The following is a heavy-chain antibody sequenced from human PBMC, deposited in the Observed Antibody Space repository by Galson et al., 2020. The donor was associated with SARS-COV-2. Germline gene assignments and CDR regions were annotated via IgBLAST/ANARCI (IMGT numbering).Heavy chain of an antibody. CDR2: IGTAGDT. Sequence: GESLKISCAASGFTFSSYDMHWVRQATGKGLEWVSAIGTAGDTYYPGSVKGRFTISRENAKNSLYLQMNSLRAGDTAVYYCARDYYGAFDIWGQGTMVTVSS. J-gene: IGHJ3*02. V-gene: IGHV3-13*01. CDR3: ARDYYGAFDI. D-gene: IGHD3-10*01. CDR1: GFTFSSYD.